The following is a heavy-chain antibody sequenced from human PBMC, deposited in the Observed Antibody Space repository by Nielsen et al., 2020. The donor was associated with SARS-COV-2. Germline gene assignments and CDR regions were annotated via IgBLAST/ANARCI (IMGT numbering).Heavy chain of an antibody. Sequence: GGSLRLSCAASGFTFSSYGMHWVRQAPGKGLEWVAVIWYDGSNKYYADSVKGRFTISRDNSKNTLYLQMNSLRAEDTAVYYCATYRTKSPHGLDYWGQGTLVTVSS. J-gene: IGHJ4*02. CDR3: ATYRTKSPHGLDY. D-gene: IGHD2-2*01. V-gene: IGHV3-33*01. CDR2: IWYDGSNK. CDR1: GFTFSSYG.